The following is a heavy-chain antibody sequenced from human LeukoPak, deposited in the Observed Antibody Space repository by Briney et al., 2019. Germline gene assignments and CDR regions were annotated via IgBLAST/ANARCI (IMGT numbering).Heavy chain of an antibody. CDR3: ASSSGSYTESEYFQH. D-gene: IGHD1-26*01. CDR1: GFTFSSYA. CDR2: ISYDGSNK. V-gene: IGHV3-30-3*01. Sequence: GRSLRLSCAASGFTFSSYAMHWVRQAPGKGLEWVAVISYDGSNKYYADSVKGRFTISRDNSKNTLYLQMNSLRAEDTAVYYCASSSGSYTESEYFQHWGQGTLVTVSS. J-gene: IGHJ1*01.